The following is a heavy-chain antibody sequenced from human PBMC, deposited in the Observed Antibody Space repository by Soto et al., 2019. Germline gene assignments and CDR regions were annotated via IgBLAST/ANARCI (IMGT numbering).Heavy chain of an antibody. Sequence: QVQLQESGPGLVKPSQTLSLTCTVSGGSISSGGYYWSWIRQHPGKGLEWIGYIYYSGSTYYNPSRKSRVTISVDTSKNQFSLKLSSVTAADTAVYYCARSPMSLQWLGLFDYWGQGTLVTVSS. CDR3: ARSPMSLQWLGLFDY. CDR2: IYYSGST. D-gene: IGHD6-19*01. V-gene: IGHV4-31*03. CDR1: GGSISSGGYY. J-gene: IGHJ4*02.